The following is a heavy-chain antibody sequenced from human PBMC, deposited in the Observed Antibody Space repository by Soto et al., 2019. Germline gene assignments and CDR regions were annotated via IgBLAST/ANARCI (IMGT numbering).Heavy chain of an antibody. CDR1: GFTVSSNY. CDR3: ARTPIYSSSWYYFDY. Sequence: GGSLRLSCAASGFTVSSNYMSWVRQAPGKGLEWVSVIYSGGSTYYADSVKGRFTISRHNSKNTLYLQMNSLRAEDTAVYYCARTPIYSSSWYYFDYWGQGTLVTVSS. CDR2: IYSGGST. D-gene: IGHD6-13*01. J-gene: IGHJ4*02. V-gene: IGHV3-66*01.